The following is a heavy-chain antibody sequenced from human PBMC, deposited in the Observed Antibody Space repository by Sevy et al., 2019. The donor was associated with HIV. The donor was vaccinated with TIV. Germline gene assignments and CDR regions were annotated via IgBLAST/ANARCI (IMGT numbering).Heavy chain of an antibody. D-gene: IGHD2-2*01. J-gene: IGHJ5*02. V-gene: IGHV3-30*18. Sequence: GGSLRLSCAASGFTFSSYGMHWVRQAPGKGLEWVAVISYDGSNKYYADSMKGRFTISRDNSKNTLYLQMNSLRAEDTAVYYCAKDIAPAAFPNWFDPWGQGTLVTVSS. CDR3: AKDIAPAAFPNWFDP. CDR2: ISYDGSNK. CDR1: GFTFSSYG.